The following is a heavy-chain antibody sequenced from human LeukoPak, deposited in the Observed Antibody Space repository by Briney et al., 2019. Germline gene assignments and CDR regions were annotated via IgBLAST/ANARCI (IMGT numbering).Heavy chain of an antibody. D-gene: IGHD2-15*01. CDR2: INSDGSST. CDR3: AKDGYGGGWYYMDV. Sequence: GGSLRLSCAASGFTFSSYWMHWVRQAPGKGLVWVSRINSDGSSTSYADSVKGRFTISRDNAKNSLFLEMNSLRVEDTALYYCAKDGYGGGWYYMDVWGKGTTVTVSS. CDR1: GFTFSSYW. V-gene: IGHV3-74*01. J-gene: IGHJ6*03.